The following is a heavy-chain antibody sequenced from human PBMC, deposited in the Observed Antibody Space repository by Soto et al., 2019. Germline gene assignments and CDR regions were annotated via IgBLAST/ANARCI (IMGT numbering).Heavy chain of an antibody. Sequence: SGPTLVNPTQTLTLTCTFSGFSLSTSGVGVGWIRQPPGEALEWLALIYWNDDKRYSPSLKSRLTITKDTSKNQVVLTMTNMDPVDTATYYCAHKIAQDYDILTGPFDYWGQGTLVTVSS. J-gene: IGHJ4*02. V-gene: IGHV2-5*01. CDR3: AHKIAQDYDILTGPFDY. CDR2: IYWNDDK. CDR1: GFSLSTSGVG. D-gene: IGHD3-9*01.